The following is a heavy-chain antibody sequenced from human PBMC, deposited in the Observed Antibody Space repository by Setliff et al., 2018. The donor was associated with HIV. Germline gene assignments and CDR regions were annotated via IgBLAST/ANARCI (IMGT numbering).Heavy chain of an antibody. CDR2: ISPSGGA. V-gene: IGHV4-34*01. J-gene: IGHJ6*03. D-gene: IGHD3-10*01. CDR1: GGPFSDYF. CDR3: ARGVTLGRGVIAESPLYVMDV. Sequence: SETLSLTCASFGGPFSDYFWTWLRQPPGKGLEWIGHISPSGGADYSPSLKTRAAISLVTSRSQIVLRLSSVAAADTATYYCARGVTLGRGVIAESPLYVMDVWGEGTPVTV.